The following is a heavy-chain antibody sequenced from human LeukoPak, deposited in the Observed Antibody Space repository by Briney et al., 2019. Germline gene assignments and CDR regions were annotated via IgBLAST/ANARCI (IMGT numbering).Heavy chain of an antibody. CDR3: ARMYSGYDWDAYYFDY. V-gene: IGHV4-4*07. D-gene: IGHD5-12*01. CDR1: GGSISRYY. CDR2: IYTSGST. Sequence: PSETLSLTCTVSGGSISRYYWSWIRQPAGKGLEWIVRIYTSGSTNYNPSLKSRVPMSVDTSKNQFSLKLSSVTAADTAVYYCARMYSGYDWDAYYFDYWGQGTLVTVSS. J-gene: IGHJ4*02.